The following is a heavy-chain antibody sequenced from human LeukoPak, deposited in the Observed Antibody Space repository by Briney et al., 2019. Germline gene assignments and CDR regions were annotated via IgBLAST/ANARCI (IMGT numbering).Heavy chain of an antibody. CDR1: GGSFSGYY. V-gene: IGHV4-34*01. CDR2: INHSGST. CDR3: ARGGRFRSAGSVGY. J-gene: IGHJ4*02. Sequence: SETLSLTCAVYGGSFSGYYWSWIRQPPGKGLEWIGEINHSGSTNYNPSLKSRVTISVDTSKNQFSLKLSSVTAADTAVYYCARGGRFRSAGSVGYRGQGTLVTVSS. D-gene: IGHD5/OR15-5a*01.